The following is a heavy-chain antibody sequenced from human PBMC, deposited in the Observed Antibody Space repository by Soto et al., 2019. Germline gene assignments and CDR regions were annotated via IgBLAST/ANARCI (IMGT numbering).Heavy chain of an antibody. J-gene: IGHJ4*02. D-gene: IGHD2-15*01. CDR1: GGTFSSYA. CDR2: IIPIFGTA. Sequence: SVKVSCKASGGTFSSYAISWVRQAPGQGLEWMGGIIPIFGTANYAQKFQGRVTITADESTSTAYMELSSLRSEDTAVYYCARATDPSYCSGGSCYYDLDYWGQGTLVTVS. V-gene: IGHV1-69*13. CDR3: ARATDPSYCSGGSCYYDLDY.